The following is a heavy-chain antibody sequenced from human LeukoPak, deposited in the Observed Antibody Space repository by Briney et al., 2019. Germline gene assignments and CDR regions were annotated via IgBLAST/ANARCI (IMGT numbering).Heavy chain of an antibody. CDR2: ISGSGGST. Sequence: SGGSLRLSCAASGFTFSSYAMSWVRQAPGKGLEWVSAISGSGGSTYYADSVKGRFTISRDNSKNTLYLQMNSLRAEDTAVYYCAKGSYYDSSGYRWDYWGQGTLVTVSS. D-gene: IGHD3-22*01. CDR3: AKGSYYDSSGYRWDY. J-gene: IGHJ4*02. V-gene: IGHV3-23*01. CDR1: GFTFSSYA.